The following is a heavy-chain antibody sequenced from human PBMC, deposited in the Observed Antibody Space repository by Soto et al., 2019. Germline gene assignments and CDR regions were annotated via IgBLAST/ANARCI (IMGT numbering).Heavy chain of an antibody. CDR2: INHSGST. J-gene: IGHJ4*02. CDR1: GGSFSGYY. D-gene: IGHD2-2*01. CDR3: ARGGIVVVPAAISSFDY. Sequence: SETLSLTCAVYGGSFSGYYWSWIRQPPGKGLEWIGEINHSGSTNYNPSLKSRVTISVDTSKNQFSLKLSSVTAADTAVYYCARGGIVVVPAAISSFDYWGQGTLVTVSS. V-gene: IGHV4-34*01.